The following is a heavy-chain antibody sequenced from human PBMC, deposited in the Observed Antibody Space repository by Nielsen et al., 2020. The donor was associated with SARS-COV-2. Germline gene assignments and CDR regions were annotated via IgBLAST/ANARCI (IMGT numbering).Heavy chain of an antibody. CDR3: ARVTMIGGAFDI. D-gene: IGHD3-22*01. Sequence: ASVKVSYKASGYTFTSYDINWVRQATGQGLEWMGWMNPNSGNTGYAQKFQGRVTMTRNTSISTAYMELSSLRSEDTAVYYCARVTMIGGAFDIWGQGTMVTVSS. J-gene: IGHJ3*02. V-gene: IGHV1-8*01. CDR2: MNPNSGNT. CDR1: GYTFTSYD.